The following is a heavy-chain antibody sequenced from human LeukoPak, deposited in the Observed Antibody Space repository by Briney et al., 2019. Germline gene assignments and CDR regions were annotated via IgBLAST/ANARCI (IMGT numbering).Heavy chain of an antibody. CDR1: GGTFISYA. Sequence: GASVKVSCKASGGTFISYAISWVRQAPGQGLEWMGGIIPIFGTANYAQKFQGGVTITADESTSTAYMELSSLRSEDTAVYYCARLSYYDSSGYYRYYFDYWGQGTLVTVPS. J-gene: IGHJ4*02. V-gene: IGHV1-69*13. CDR3: ARLSYYDSSGYYRYYFDY. CDR2: IIPIFGTA. D-gene: IGHD3-22*01.